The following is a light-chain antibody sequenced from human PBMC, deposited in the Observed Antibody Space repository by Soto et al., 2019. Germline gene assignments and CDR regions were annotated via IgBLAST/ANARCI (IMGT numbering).Light chain of an antibody. CDR2: EGS. CDR1: SSDVGSYNL. CDR3: CSYAGSRTSLYV. Sequence: QSALTQPASVSGSPGQSITISCTGTSSDVGSYNLVSWYQQHPGKAPKLMIYEGSKRPSGVSNRFPGSKSGNTASLTISGLQAEDEADYYCCSYAGSRTSLYVFGTGTK. J-gene: IGLJ1*01. V-gene: IGLV2-23*01.